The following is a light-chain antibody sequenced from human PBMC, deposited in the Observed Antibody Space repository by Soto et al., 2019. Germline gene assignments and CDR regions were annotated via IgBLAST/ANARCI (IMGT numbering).Light chain of an antibody. CDR3: QYYAGVWT. CDR1: QSLSNR. CDR2: DAS. V-gene: IGKV1-5*01. Sequence: VQMTQSPCTLSAAVGEIVTITFPSSQSLSNRFACYQQKPGKAPKVLIYDASSLESGVPSRFSGSGSGTDFILNISSLQPDDFATYYCQYYAGVWTFGQGTK. J-gene: IGKJ1*01.